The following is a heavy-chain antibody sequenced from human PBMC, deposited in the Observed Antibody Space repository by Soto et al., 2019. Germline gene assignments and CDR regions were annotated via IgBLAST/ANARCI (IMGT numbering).Heavy chain of an antibody. CDR1: GGSINSGGFY. CDR2: IYYSGST. Sequence: PSETLSLTCTVSGGSINSGGFYWSWIRQHPGKGLEWIGYIYYSGSTYYNPSLKSRVTISVDTSKNQFSLKLSSVTAADTAVYYCARVPVPAASRLYYYYYGMDVWGQGTTVTVSS. D-gene: IGHD2-2*01. J-gene: IGHJ6*02. V-gene: IGHV4-31*03. CDR3: ARVPVPAASRLYYYYYGMDV.